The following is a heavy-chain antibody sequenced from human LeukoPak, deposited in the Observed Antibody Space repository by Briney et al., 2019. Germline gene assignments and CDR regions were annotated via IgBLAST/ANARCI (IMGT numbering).Heavy chain of an antibody. V-gene: IGHV3-11*01. CDR3: ARDFVGAKEDLPAEYFQH. J-gene: IGHJ1*01. Sequence: PGGSLRLSCAASGFSFSDYYMSWLRQAPGKGLEWVSYISSSGNIRYYADSVKGRFTISRDNTKNSLYLQMNSLRADDTAMYYCARDFVGAKEDLPAEYFQHWGQGTLVTVSS. CDR2: ISSSGNIR. CDR1: GFSFSDYY. D-gene: IGHD1-26*01.